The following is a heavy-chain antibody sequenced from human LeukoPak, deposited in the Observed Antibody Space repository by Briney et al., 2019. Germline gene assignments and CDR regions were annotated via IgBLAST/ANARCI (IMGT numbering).Heavy chain of an antibody. Sequence: SVKVSCKASGGTFSSYAISWVRQAPGQGLEWMRRIIPIFGTANYAQKFQGRVTITTDESTSTAYMELSSLRSEDTAVYYCAREPRFSRDSSGYYLDYWGQGTLVTVSS. CDR2: IIPIFGTA. CDR1: GGTFSSYA. V-gene: IGHV1-69*05. CDR3: AREPRFSRDSSGYYLDY. D-gene: IGHD3-22*01. J-gene: IGHJ4*02.